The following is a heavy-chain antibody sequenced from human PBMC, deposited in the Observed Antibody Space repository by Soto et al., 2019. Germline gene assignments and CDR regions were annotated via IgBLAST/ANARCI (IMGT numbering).Heavy chain of an antibody. V-gene: IGHV3-7*01. CDR1: GFTFSSYL. J-gene: IGHJ4*02. CDR2: IKQDGSEK. D-gene: IGHD3-10*01. CDR3: ARDYGSWRYPHI. Sequence: EVQLVESGGGLVQPGGSLRLSCAASGFTFSSYLMSWVRKAPGKGLDWVANIKQDGSEKYYVDSVKGRFTISRDNAKSTLYLQMNSLRAEDTAVYYCARDYGSWRYPHIWGQGTLVTVSA.